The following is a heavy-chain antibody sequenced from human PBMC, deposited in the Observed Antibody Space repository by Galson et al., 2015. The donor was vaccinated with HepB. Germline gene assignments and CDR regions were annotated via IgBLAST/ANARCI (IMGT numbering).Heavy chain of an antibody. D-gene: IGHD6-19*01. CDR2: IYYGGTT. J-gene: IGHJ3*02. Sequence: GKGLEWIGSIYYGGTTYYNPSLKSRVTMSVDTSKNQFSLKLSSVTAADTAVYYCARPQWLVRGPHPGSDPFNIWGQGTMVTVSS. V-gene: IGHV4-39*01. CDR3: ARPQWLVRGPHPGSDPFNI.